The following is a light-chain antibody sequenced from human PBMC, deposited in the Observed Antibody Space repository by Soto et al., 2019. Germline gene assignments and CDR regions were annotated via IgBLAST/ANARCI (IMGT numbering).Light chain of an antibody. CDR2: GAS. Sequence: EVVLTQSQGTLALSPGERATLSRRASQSVSSSYLAWSQQKPGQAPRLLIYGASSRATGIPVRFSGSGSGTDYALTITNLEPEDFAIYYCQQRSNWPWTFGQGTKVDIK. CDR1: QSVSSSY. J-gene: IGKJ1*01. V-gene: IGKV3D-20*02. CDR3: QQRSNWPWT.